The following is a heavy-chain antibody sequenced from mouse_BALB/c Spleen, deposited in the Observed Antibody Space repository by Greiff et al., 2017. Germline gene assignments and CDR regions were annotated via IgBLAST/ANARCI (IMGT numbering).Heavy chain of an antibody. CDR2: ISDGGSYT. V-gene: IGHV5-4*02. CDR1: GFTFSDYY. Sequence: EVQLVESGGGLVKPGGSLKLSCAASGFTFSDYYMYWVRQTPEKRLEWVATISDGGSYTYYPDSVKGRFTISRDNAKNNLYLQMSSLKSEDTAMYYCARGGRLWYCDVWGAGTTVTVSS. J-gene: IGHJ1*01. CDR3: ARGGRLWYCDV.